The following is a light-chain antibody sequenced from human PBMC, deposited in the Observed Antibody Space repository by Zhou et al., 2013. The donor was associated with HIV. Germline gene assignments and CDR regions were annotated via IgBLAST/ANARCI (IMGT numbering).Light chain of an antibody. CDR3: QQYGTFPRT. CDR2: GAS. V-gene: IGKV3-20*01. J-gene: IGKJ1*01. CDR1: HTVTSNY. Sequence: EIVLTQSPGTLSLSPGERATLSCRASHTVTSNYLAWYQHKPGQGPKVLIFGASTRANGIPDRFSGSGSGTDFTLTISRLEAEDFAVYYCQQYGTFPRTFGQGTKVEIK.